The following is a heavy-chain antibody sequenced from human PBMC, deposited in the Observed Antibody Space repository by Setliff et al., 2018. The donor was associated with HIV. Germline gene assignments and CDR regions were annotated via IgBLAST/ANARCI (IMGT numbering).Heavy chain of an antibody. CDR2: ISAYNGNT. Sequence: ASVKVSCKASGYTFTSYGISWVRQAPGQGLEWMGWISAYNGNTNYAQKLQGRATMTTDTSTSTAYMELRSLRSDDTAVYYCARRARESTALHSDWNDVLFFDHWGQGTLVTVSS. V-gene: IGHV1-18*01. J-gene: IGHJ4*02. CDR1: GYTFTSYG. D-gene: IGHD1-1*01. CDR3: ARRARESTALHSDWNDVLFFDH.